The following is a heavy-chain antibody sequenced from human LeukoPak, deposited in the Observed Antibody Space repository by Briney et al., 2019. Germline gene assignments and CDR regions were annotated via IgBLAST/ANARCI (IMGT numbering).Heavy chain of an antibody. V-gene: IGHV4-34*01. CDR1: GGSFSGYY. CDR2: INHSGST. CDR3: ARLDIVVVPAATTYYYYYGMDV. D-gene: IGHD2-2*03. Sequence: SETLSLTCAVYGGSFSGYYWSWIRQPPGKGLEWIGEINHSGSTNYNPSLKSRATISVDTSRNQFSLKLSSVTAADTAVYYCARLDIVVVPAATTYYYYYGMDVWGQGTTVTVSS. J-gene: IGHJ6*02.